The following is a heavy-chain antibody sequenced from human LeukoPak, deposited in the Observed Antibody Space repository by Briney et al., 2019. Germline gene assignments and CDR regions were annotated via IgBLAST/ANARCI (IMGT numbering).Heavy chain of an antibody. CDR2: LYYSGST. Sequence: SETLSLTCTVSGGSISSYYGSWIRQPPGEGLEWVGYLYYSGSTKYTPHIESRVTISLAPSKNRFSLRLSSVAAAETAVYYCARVVSNGDRAAFDIWGQGTMVTVSS. D-gene: IGHD2-8*01. CDR1: GGSISSYY. V-gene: IGHV4-59*01. J-gene: IGHJ3*02. CDR3: ARVVSNGDRAAFDI.